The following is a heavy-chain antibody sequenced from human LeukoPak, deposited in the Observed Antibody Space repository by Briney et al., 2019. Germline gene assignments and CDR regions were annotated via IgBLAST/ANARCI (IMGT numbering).Heavy chain of an antibody. D-gene: IGHD6-13*01. Sequence: PGGSLRLSCAASGFTFSSYAMSWVRQAPGKGLEWVSAISGSGGSTYYADSVKGRFTISRDNSKNTLYLQMNGLRAEDTAVYYCAKGDSSSWYRAYFDYWGQGTLVTVSS. CDR3: AKGDSSSWYRAYFDY. CDR1: GFTFSSYA. V-gene: IGHV3-23*01. CDR2: ISGSGGST. J-gene: IGHJ4*02.